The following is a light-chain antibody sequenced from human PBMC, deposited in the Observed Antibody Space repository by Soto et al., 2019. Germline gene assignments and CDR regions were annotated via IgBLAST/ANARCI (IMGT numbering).Light chain of an antibody. CDR3: QQYYSTPQT. CDR2: WAS. V-gene: IGKV4-1*01. Sequence: DIVMTQSPDSLAVSLGERATINCKSSQSVLYSSNNKNYLAWYQQKPGQPPKLLIYWASTREPGVPDRFSGSGSGTDFTLTISSLRAEDVAIYYCQQYYSTPQTFGQGTKVDIK. J-gene: IGKJ2*01. CDR1: QSVLYSSNNKNY.